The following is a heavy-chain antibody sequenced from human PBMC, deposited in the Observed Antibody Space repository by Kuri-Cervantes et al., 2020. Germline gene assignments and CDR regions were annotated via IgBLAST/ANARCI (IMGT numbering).Heavy chain of an antibody. Sequence: LSLTCAASGFTFSSYWMSWVRQAPGKGLEWVANIKQDGSEKYYVDSVKGRFTISRDNSKNTLSLQMDSLRAEDTAVYYCAKGGWLDHWGQGTLVTVSS. CDR1: GFTFSSYW. J-gene: IGHJ4*02. CDR3: AKGGWLDH. V-gene: IGHV3-7*03. CDR2: IKQDGSEK. D-gene: IGHD2-15*01.